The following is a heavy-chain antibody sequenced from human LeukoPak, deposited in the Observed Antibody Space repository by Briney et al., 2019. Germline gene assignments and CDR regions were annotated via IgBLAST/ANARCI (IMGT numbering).Heavy chain of an antibody. J-gene: IGHJ3*02. CDR3: ARGLNNRKSGRRFDVFEI. CDR1: GGSISSSSYY. CDR2: IYYSGST. Sequence: PSETLSLTCTVSGGSISSSSYYWGWIRQPPGKGLEWIGSIYYSGSTNYNPSLKSRVTISADTSKNQFSLRLSSVTAADTAVYYCARGLNNRKSGRRFDVFEIWGQGTMVTVSS. D-gene: IGHD1-14*01. V-gene: IGHV4-39*07.